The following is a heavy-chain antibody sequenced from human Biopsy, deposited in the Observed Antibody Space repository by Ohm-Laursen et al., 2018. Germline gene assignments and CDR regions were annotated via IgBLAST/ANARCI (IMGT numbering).Heavy chain of an antibody. Sequence: SQTLSLTCSGSGASVKTSGYFWAWIRKRPGKGLEWIGNISYNERTHYNPSLTSRLAISFDTSNNRISLQLRSVSVADTAVYYCVREPKTGTAEAWYFDLWGRGSPVTVPS. J-gene: IGHJ2*01. CDR3: VREPKTGTAEAWYFDL. D-gene: IGHD3-9*01. CDR2: ISYNERT. V-gene: IGHV4-31*03. CDR1: GASVKTSGYF.